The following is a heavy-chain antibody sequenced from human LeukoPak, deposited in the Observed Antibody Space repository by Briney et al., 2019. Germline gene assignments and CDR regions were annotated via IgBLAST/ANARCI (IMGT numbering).Heavy chain of an antibody. CDR2: ISYDGSNK. V-gene: IGHV3-30*04. D-gene: IGHD6-19*01. CDR3: ARDRSGGWYYFDY. J-gene: IGHJ4*02. Sequence: GGSLRLFCAASGFTFSSYAMHWVRQAPGKGLEGVAVISYDGSNKYYADSVKGRFTISSDNSKNTLYLQMNSLRAEDTAVYYCARDRSGGWYYFDYWGQGTLVTVSS. CDR1: GFTFSSYA.